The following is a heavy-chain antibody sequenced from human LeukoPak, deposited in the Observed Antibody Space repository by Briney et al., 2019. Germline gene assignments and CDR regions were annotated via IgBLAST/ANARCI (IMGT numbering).Heavy chain of an antibody. J-gene: IGHJ4*02. CDR2: ISGSGGST. Sequence: PGGSLRLSCEASGFTFTRDSMNWVRQAPGKGLEWVSAISGSGGSTYYADSVKGRFTISRDNSKNTLYLQMNSLRAEDTAVYYCAKDEPIVGAIDYWGQGTLVTVSS. V-gene: IGHV3-23*01. D-gene: IGHD1-26*01. CDR3: AKDEPIVGAIDY. CDR1: GFTFTRDS.